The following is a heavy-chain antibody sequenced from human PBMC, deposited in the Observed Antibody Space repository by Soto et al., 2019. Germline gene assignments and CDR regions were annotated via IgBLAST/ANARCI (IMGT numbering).Heavy chain of an antibody. J-gene: IGHJ4*02. V-gene: IGHV4-59*01. Sequence: SETLSLTCTVSSGSISTYYWSWIRQPPGKGLEWIGYIYYTGSTNYNPSLKTRVAISMDTSKNQFSLNLSSVTAADTAVYYCALLFPYVSSGYQLNYLAQRTPVTGSS. D-gene: IGHD3-22*01. CDR2: IYYTGST. CDR1: SGSISTYY. CDR3: ALLFPYVSSGYQLNY.